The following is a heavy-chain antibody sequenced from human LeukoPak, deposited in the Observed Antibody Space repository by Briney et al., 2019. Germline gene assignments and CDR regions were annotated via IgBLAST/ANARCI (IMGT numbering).Heavy chain of an antibody. J-gene: IGHJ1*01. V-gene: IGHV3-30*02. CDR3: AKGTVAGGGAEYFQH. CDR2: IRYDGSNK. D-gene: IGHD6-19*01. CDR1: GFTFSSYG. Sequence: GGSLRLSCAASGFTFSSYGMHWVRQAPGKGLEWVAFIRYDGSNKYYADSVKGRFTISRDNSKNTLYLQMNSLRAEDTAVYYCAKGTVAGGGAEYFQHWGQGTLVTVSS.